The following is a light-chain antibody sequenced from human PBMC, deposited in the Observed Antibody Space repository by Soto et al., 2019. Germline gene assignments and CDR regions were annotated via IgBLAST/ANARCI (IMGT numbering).Light chain of an antibody. V-gene: IGKV3-20*01. Sequence: EVVLAQSPDTLSFSPGERATLSCRASQSVSTYLAWYQQRPGQAPRLLIYDASYRATDIPPRFSGSGSGTDFTLTISRLEPEDFAVYYCQQYGSSPRTFGQGTKVDIK. J-gene: IGKJ1*01. CDR1: QSVSTY. CDR2: DAS. CDR3: QQYGSSPRT.